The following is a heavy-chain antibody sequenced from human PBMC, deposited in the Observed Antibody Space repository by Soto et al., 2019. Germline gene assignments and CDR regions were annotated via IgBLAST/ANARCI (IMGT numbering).Heavy chain of an antibody. Sequence: PGGSLRLSCAASGFTFSDYIMNWVRQAPGKGLEWVSVIYSGGSTYCADSVKGRFTISGDNSKNTLYLQMNSLRAEDTAVYYCARGYRVVGDYGAGAFFDYWGQGTLVTVSS. J-gene: IGHJ4*02. CDR2: IYSGGST. V-gene: IGHV3-66*01. D-gene: IGHD1-26*01. CDR3: ARGYRVVGDYGAGAFFDY. CDR1: GFTFSDYI.